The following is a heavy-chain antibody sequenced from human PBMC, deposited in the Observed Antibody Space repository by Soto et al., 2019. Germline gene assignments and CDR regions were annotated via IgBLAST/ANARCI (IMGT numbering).Heavy chain of an antibody. CDR2: ISAYNGNT. CDR3: ARYREELVALFDY. Sequence: ASVKVSCKASGYTFTSYGISWVRQAPGQGLEWMGWISAYNGNTNYAQKLQGRVTMTTDTSTSTAYMEPRSLRSEGTAVYYCARYREELVALFDYWGQGTLVTVSS. CDR1: GYTFTSYG. D-gene: IGHD5-12*01. J-gene: IGHJ4*02. V-gene: IGHV1-18*01.